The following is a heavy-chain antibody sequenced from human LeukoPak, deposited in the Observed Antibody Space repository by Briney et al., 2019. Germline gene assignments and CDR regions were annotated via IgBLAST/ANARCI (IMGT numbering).Heavy chain of an antibody. CDR3: ARTYYYDSSGSHFQH. CDR2: IIPIFGTA. V-gene: IGHV1-69*01. CDR1: GGTXSSYA. J-gene: IGHJ1*01. Sequence: GATVKVSCKASGGTXSSYAISGVRQAPGQGLEWMGGIIPIFGTANNAQKFQGRVTITADESTSTAYMELSSLRSEDTAVYYCARTYYYDSSGSHFQHWGQGTLVTVSS. D-gene: IGHD3-22*01.